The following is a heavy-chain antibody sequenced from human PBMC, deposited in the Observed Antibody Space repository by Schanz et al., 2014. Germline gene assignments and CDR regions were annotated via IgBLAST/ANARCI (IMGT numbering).Heavy chain of an antibody. V-gene: IGHV3-23*01. J-gene: IGHJ6*02. CDR1: GITFSDYA. Sequence: EVQLLESGGALEQPGGSLRLSCAASGITFSDYAMSWVRQAPGKGLEWVSTIASGGSHTFYADSVTGRFTISGDNSKITRVMQMNSLRVEDTAIYYCAKIWKAHHLTGRPGWSDGMDVWGQGATV. CDR3: AKIWKAHHLTGRPGWSDGMDV. CDR2: IASGGSHT. D-gene: IGHD3-3*01.